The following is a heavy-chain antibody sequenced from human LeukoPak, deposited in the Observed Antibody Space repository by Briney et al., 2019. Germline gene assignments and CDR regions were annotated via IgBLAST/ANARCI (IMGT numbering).Heavy chain of an antibody. CDR3: ARRGLIDY. Sequence: SETLSLTCTVSGDSISGSFYYWGWIRQPPGKGLEWIGSIYYSGSTYYNPSLKSRVTISVDTSKNQFSLNLSSVTAADTAEYYCARRGLIDYWGQGTLVTVSS. J-gene: IGHJ4*02. V-gene: IGHV4-39*01. CDR1: GDSISGSFYY. CDR2: IYYSGST. D-gene: IGHD3/OR15-3a*01.